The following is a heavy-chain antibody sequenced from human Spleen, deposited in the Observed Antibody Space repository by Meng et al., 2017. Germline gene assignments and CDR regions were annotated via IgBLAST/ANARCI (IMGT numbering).Heavy chain of an antibody. CDR3: AREGSGLWSGNDAFDI. D-gene: IGHD3-10*01. CDR1: GFTFSSYA. CDR2: LSFDGRNK. V-gene: IGHV3-30*04. Sequence: GGSLRLSCAASGFTFSSYAMHWVRQAPGKGLEWLAVLSFDGRNKNYADSVKGRFTVSRDNSKNTLYLQMNSLRAEDTAVYYCAREGSGLWSGNDAFDIWGQGTMVTVSS. J-gene: IGHJ3*02.